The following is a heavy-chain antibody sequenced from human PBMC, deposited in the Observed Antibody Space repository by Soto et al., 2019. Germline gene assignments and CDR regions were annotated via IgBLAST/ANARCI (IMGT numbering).Heavy chain of an antibody. CDR2: MYHSGIT. D-gene: IGHD6-6*01. CDR3: ARSMYSTSAQLYYGMDV. J-gene: IGHJ6*02. Sequence: PSETLSLTCAVSGYSIRSGYFWGWIRQPPGKGLEWIGSMYHSGITYYNLSLKSRVTISVDTSKNQLSLKLSSATAADTAVYYCARSMYSTSAQLYYGMDVWGQGTTVTLSS. CDR1: GYSIRSGYF. V-gene: IGHV4-38-2*01.